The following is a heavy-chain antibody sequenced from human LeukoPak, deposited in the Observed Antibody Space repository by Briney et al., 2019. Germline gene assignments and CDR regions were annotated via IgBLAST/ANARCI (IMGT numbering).Heavy chain of an antibody. CDR3: AKAGPDTMTFDAFDI. D-gene: IGHD3-22*01. CDR2: ISASGERT. CDR1: AFTFSNYV. J-gene: IGHJ3*02. V-gene: IGHV3-23*01. Sequence: GGSLRLSCPASAFTFSNYVMSWVRQAPGKELEWVSTISASGERTYHADSVRGRFTISRDNSKNTLHLQMNSLRADDTAVYYCAKAGPDTMTFDAFDIWGQGTVVTVSS.